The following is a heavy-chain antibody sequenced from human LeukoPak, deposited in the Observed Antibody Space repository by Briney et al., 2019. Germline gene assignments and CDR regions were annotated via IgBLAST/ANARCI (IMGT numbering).Heavy chain of an antibody. Sequence: GGSLRLSCAASGFTFSSYDMSWVRQAPGKGLEWVSSVSGGKPYYADSVKGRFTISRDNSKNTLYLQMHSLRAEDAAVYYCARGDSGNFDYWGQGTLVTVSS. J-gene: IGHJ4*02. CDR2: VSGGKP. V-gene: IGHV3-23*01. CDR3: ARGDSGNFDY. D-gene: IGHD1-26*01. CDR1: GFTFSSYD.